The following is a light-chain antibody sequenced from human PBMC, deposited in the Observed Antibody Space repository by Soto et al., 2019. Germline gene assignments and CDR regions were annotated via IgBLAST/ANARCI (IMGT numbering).Light chain of an antibody. CDR1: QGISNY. J-gene: IGKJ4*01. V-gene: IGKV1-27*01. Sequence: DIQMTQSPPTLSASVGDRVTITCRASQGISNYLAWYQQKPRKVPKLLIYAASTLQSGVPSRFSGRGSGTEFALTINGLQPEDVAIYYCQNYNTAPLTFGGGTKVEI. CDR3: QNYNTAPLT. CDR2: AAS.